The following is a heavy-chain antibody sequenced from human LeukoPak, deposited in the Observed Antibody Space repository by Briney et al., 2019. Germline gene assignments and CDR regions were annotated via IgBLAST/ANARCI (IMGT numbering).Heavy chain of an antibody. D-gene: IGHD6-19*01. Sequence: GGSLRLSCAASGFTFSNYAMHWVRQAPGKGLEWVAVISYDGSNKYYTDSVKGRFTISRDNSKNTLYLQMDSLRAEDTAVYYCASPIAVPDAFDIWGQGTMVTVSS. CDR2: ISYDGSNK. CDR3: ASPIAVPDAFDI. J-gene: IGHJ3*02. CDR1: GFTFSNYA. V-gene: IGHV3-30-3*01.